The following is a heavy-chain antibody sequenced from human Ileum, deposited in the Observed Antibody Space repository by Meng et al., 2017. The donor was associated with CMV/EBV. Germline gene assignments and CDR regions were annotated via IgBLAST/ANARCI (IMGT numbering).Heavy chain of an antibody. Sequence: EVTLGVVGGCLVQPGGSLRLSCEASGFSFSDYCVHWGRQAPGKGLECISSINHDATRVYYADSVKGRFTISRDNAKSSVFLQMIGLRVEDSAVYYCTRDLNYNLDYWGQGALVTVSS. CDR3: TRDLNYNLDY. D-gene: IGHD1-1*01. J-gene: IGHJ4*02. CDR2: INHDATRV. V-gene: IGHV3-21*06. CDR1: GFSFSDYC.